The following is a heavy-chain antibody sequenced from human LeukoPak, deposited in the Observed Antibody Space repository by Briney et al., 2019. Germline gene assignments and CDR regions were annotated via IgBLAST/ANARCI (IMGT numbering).Heavy chain of an antibody. J-gene: IGHJ1*01. V-gene: IGHV1-18*01. D-gene: IGHD3-22*01. Sequence: ASVKVSCKASGYTFTSYGISWVRQAPGQGLEWMGWISAYNGNTNYAQKLQGRVTMTTDTSTSTAYMELRSLRSDDTAVYCCARVPGYDKFGRGYFQHWGQGTLVTVSS. CDR1: GYTFTSYG. CDR3: ARVPGYDKFGRGYFQH. CDR2: ISAYNGNT.